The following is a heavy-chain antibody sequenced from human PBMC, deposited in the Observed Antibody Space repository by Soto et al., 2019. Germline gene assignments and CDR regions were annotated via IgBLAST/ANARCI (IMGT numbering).Heavy chain of an antibody. CDR3: AREVQVRTPAFVY. CDR1: GGTFNTYA. Sequence: QVQLVQSGAEMKKPGSSVKVSCQSSGGTFNTYAMNWVRQAPGQGPEWMGDISPMFGAANYAPKFQGRVTITAEESTGTSYMQLSSLTSEDTALYFCAREVQVRTPAFVYWGQGTLVTVSS. V-gene: IGHV1-69*01. D-gene: IGHD3-10*01. J-gene: IGHJ4*02. CDR2: ISPMFGAA.